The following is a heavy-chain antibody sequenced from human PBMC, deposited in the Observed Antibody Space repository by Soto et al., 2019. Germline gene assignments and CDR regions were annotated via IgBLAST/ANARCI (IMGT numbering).Heavy chain of an antibody. CDR1: GFTFSSYA. V-gene: IGHV3-30-3*01. CDR3: ASSYSSSWYEDNWFDP. Sequence: QVQLVESGGGVVQPGRSLRLSCAASGFTFSSYAMHWVRQAPGKGLEWVADISYDGSNKYYADSVKGRFTISRDNSKNTLYLQMNSLRAEDTAVYYCASSYSSSWYEDNWFDPWGQGTLVTVSS. J-gene: IGHJ5*02. CDR2: ISYDGSNK. D-gene: IGHD6-13*01.